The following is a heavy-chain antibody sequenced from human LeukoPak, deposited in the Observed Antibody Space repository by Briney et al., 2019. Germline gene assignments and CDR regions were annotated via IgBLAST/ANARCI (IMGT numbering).Heavy chain of an antibody. Sequence: GGSLRLSCSASGFPFSSYAMHWVRQAPGKGLEDVSAISYSCGSTFYSDSVKGRFTISRDNSKNPLYLKMSSLRAEDTAVYFCVHGYSFGPYGMDVWGQGTTVTVSS. V-gene: IGHV3-64D*09. CDR2: ISYSCGST. CDR3: VHGYSFGPYGMDV. D-gene: IGHD2-15*01. CDR1: GFPFSSYA. J-gene: IGHJ6*02.